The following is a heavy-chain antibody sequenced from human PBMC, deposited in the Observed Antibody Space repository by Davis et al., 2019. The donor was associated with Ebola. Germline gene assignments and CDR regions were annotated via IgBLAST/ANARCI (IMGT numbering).Heavy chain of an antibody. CDR1: GFTFSSYS. V-gene: IGHV3-48*02. Sequence: PGGSLRLSCAASGFTFSSYSMNWVRQAPGKGLEWVSYISSSSSTIYYADSVKGRFTISRDNAKNSLYLQMNSLRDEDTAVYYCARDFMGGYPYYYYGMDVWGKGTTVTVSS. CDR3: ARDFMGGYPYYYYGMDV. J-gene: IGHJ6*04. CDR2: ISSSSSTI. D-gene: IGHD3-22*01.